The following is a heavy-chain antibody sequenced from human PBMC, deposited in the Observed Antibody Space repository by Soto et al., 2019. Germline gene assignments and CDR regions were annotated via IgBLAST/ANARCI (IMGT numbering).Heavy chain of an antibody. D-gene: IGHD5-12*01. CDR3: TSEDVAMGLV. CDR1: GYIFTNHY. CDR2: INPSGGST. V-gene: IGHV1-46*01. Sequence: ASVKVSCKASGYIFTNHYIHWVRQAPGQGLEWMGIINPSGGSTNYLQKFQGRITMTRDTSTSTVYMELSSLRSEDTAIYYCTSEDVAMGLVWGPGTLVTVSS. J-gene: IGHJ4*02.